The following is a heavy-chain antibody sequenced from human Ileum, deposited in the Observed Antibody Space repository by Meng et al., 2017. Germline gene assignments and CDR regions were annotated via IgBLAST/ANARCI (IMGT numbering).Heavy chain of an antibody. Sequence: HARLRESGAGLLKHSGTLSLTCAVSSGSISTSDWWSWVRQPPGKGLEWIGEIHHSGSTNYNPSLKSRVTLSVDKSKNQFSLKLNSVTAADTAVYYCAREWSGSYRHFDYWGQGTLVTVSS. CDR1: SGSISTSDW. V-gene: IGHV4-4*02. CDR3: AREWSGSYRHFDY. CDR2: IHHSGST. J-gene: IGHJ4*02. D-gene: IGHD1-26*01.